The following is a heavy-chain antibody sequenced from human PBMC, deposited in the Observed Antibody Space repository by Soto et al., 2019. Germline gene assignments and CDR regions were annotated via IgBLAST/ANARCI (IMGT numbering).Heavy chain of an antibody. CDR2: IYYSGST. J-gene: IGHJ6*02. D-gene: IGHD6-13*01. CDR3: ARGNSSSWFGYYYYYGMDV. V-gene: IGHV4-61*01. CDR1: GGSVSSGSYY. Sequence: ETLSLTCTVSGGSVSSGSYYWSWIRQPPGKGLEWIGYIYYSGSTNYNPSLKSRVTISVDTSKNQFSLKLSSVTAADTAVYYCARGNSSSWFGYYYYYGMDVWGQGTTVTVSS.